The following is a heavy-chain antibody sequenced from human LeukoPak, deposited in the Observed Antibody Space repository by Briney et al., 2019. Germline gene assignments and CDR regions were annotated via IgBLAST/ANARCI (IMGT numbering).Heavy chain of an antibody. D-gene: IGHD3-10*01. CDR1: GGSFSTNI. CDR2: IQKSGTT. Sequence: SETLSLTCTVSGGSFSTNIWSWIRQPPGKGLEWIAYIQKSGTTSYNPSLKSRVTISVDTSKNQFSLKLSSVTAADTAVYYCARGITMVRGVIPSYYYMDVWGKGTTVTISS. CDR3: ARGITMVRGVIPSYYYMDV. J-gene: IGHJ6*03. V-gene: IGHV4-59*01.